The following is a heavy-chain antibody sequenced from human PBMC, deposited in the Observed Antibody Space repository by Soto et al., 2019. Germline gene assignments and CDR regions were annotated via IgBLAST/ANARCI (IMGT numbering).Heavy chain of an antibody. D-gene: IGHD3-22*01. Sequence: GSLRLSCAASEFTFSSYSMNWVRQAPGKGLEWVSSIGISSSYIYYADSVKGRFIISRDNAKNSLYLQMNSLRAEDTALYYCAKGYYYDSGYYFDYWGQGTLVTVSS. V-gene: IGHV3-21*04. CDR2: IGISSSYI. CDR1: EFTFSSYS. J-gene: IGHJ4*02. CDR3: AKGYYYDSGYYFDY.